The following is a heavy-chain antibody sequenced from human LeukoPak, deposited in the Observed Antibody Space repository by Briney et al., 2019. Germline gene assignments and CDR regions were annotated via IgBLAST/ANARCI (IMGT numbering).Heavy chain of an antibody. D-gene: IGHD6-6*01. CDR1: GGSISSDY. J-gene: IGHJ5*02. V-gene: IGHV4-4*07. CDR2: IYTSGST. CDR3: ARTTYSSWNWFDP. Sequence: PSETLSLTCTVSGGSISSDYWSWIRQPTGQGLEWIGRIYTSGSTNYNPSLKSRVTMSVDTSKNQFSLKLSSVTAADTAVYYCARTTYSSWNWFDPWGQGTLVTVSS.